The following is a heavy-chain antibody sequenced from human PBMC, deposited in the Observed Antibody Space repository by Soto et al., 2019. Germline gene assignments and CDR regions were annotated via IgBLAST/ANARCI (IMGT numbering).Heavy chain of an antibody. D-gene: IGHD2-21*02. Sequence: ASVKVSCKASGYTFTGYYMHWVRQAPGQGLEWMGWINPNSGGTNYAQKFQGWVTMTRDTSISTAYMELSRLRSDDTAVYYCARDRLNYYYYGMDVWGQGTTVTVPS. J-gene: IGHJ6*02. V-gene: IGHV1-2*04. CDR3: ARDRLNYYYYGMDV. CDR1: GYTFTGYY. CDR2: INPNSGGT.